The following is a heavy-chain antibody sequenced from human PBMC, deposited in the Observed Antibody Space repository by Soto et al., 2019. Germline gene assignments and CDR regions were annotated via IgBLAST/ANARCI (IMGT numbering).Heavy chain of an antibody. V-gene: IGHV4-30-2*01. CDR1: VCSISSGGYS. Sequence: SETLSLTCAVSVCSISSGGYSWSWLRQPPGKGLEWIGYIYHSGSTYYNPSLKSRVTISVDRSKNQFSLKLSSVTAADTAVYYCARGPTYCGGDCYDYWGQGTLVTVSS. J-gene: IGHJ4*02. CDR2: IYHSGST. CDR3: ARGPTYCGGDCYDY. D-gene: IGHD2-21*02.